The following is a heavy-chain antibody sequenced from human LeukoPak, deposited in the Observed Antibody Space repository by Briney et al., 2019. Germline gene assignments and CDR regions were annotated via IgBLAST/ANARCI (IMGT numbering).Heavy chain of an antibody. CDR2: LFSSGNT. CDR3: VRGPTMVTGIDY. D-gene: IGHD4-17*01. V-gene: IGHV4-4*07. CDR1: GGSMSGYY. Sequence: SETLSLTCTVSGGSMSGYYWSWIRQPAGKGLEWIGRLFSSGNTIYNPSLKSRVTMSVDTSKNHFSLNLNSVTAADTALYYCVRGPTMVTGIDYWGQGTLATVSS. J-gene: IGHJ4*02.